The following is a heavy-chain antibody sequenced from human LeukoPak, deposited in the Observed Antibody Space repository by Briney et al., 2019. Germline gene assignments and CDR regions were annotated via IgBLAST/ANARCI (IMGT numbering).Heavy chain of an antibody. Sequence: PGGSLRLSCAASGFTFSSYAMSWVRQAPGKGLVWVSRINSDGSSTSYADSVKGRFTISRDNAKNTLYLQMNSLRAEDTAVYYCARVGDLLWFGETERAYYFDYWGQGTLVTVSS. V-gene: IGHV3-74*01. CDR2: INSDGSST. CDR1: GFTFSSYA. CDR3: ARVGDLLWFGETERAYYFDY. J-gene: IGHJ4*02. D-gene: IGHD3-10*01.